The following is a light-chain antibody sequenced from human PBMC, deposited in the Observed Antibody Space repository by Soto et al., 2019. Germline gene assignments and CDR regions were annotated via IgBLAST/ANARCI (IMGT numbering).Light chain of an antibody. CDR1: TGAVTSGHY. J-gene: IGLJ2*01. CDR3: MVASGGGVV. Sequence: QAVVTQEPSLTVSPGGTLTLTCGSSTGAVTSGHYPYWFQQKPGHAPRTLIYDTTNKHSWTPARFSGSLLGGKAALTLSGAQTEDEADYYCMVASGGGVVFGGGTKLTVL. CDR2: DTT. V-gene: IGLV7-46*01.